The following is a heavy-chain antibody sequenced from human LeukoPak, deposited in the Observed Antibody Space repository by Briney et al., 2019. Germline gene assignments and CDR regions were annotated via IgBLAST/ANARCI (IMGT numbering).Heavy chain of an antibody. CDR1: AGSISSSSYF. CDR2: IYYSGRT. D-gene: IGHD1-26*01. V-gene: IGHV4-39*07. Sequence: PSETLSLTCTVSAGSISSSSYFWGWIRQPPGKGPEWIGNIYYSGRTYYNPSLKSRVTISVDTSKNQFSLKLSSVTAADTAVYYCARAGSGSYYFDYWGQGTLVTVSS. CDR3: ARAGSGSYYFDY. J-gene: IGHJ4*02.